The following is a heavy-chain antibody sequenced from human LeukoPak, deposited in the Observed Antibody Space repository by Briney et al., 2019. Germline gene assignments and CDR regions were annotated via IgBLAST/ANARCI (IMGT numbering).Heavy chain of an antibody. Sequence: ASETLSLTCAVYGGSFSGYYWSWIRQPPGKGLEWIGEINHSGSTNYNPSLKSRVTISVDTSKNQFSLKLSSVTAADTAVYYCARGAKTDAFDIWGQGTMVTVSS. J-gene: IGHJ3*02. CDR2: INHSGST. CDR1: GGSFSGYY. CDR3: ARGAKTDAFDI. V-gene: IGHV4-34*01.